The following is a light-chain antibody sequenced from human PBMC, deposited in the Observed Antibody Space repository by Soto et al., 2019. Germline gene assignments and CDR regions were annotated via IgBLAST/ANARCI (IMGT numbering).Light chain of an antibody. V-gene: IGKV3-20*01. CDR2: GAS. J-gene: IGKJ1*01. CDR1: QSVSRSY. Sequence: EIVWTQSPGTLSLSPGERATLSCRASQSVSRSYLAWYQQKPGQAPRLLIYGASTRATGIPDRSSGSGSGTDFTLLISRLEPEDFAVYYCQQYGTSPGTFGQGTKVE. CDR3: QQYGTSPGT.